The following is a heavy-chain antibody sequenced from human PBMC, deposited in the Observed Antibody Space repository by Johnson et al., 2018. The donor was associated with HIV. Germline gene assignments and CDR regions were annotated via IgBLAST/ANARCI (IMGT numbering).Heavy chain of an antibody. J-gene: IGHJ3*01. V-gene: IGHV3-NL1*01. CDR3: AKDLFTEREDDVFDF. CDR2: IYTDGRT. Sequence: QVQLVESGGGVVQPGRSLRLSCAASGFTFSSYAMHWVRQAPGKGLEWVSLIYTDGRTYSADSVKGRFSISRDNSKNTLYLQMNSLRAEDTAVYYCAKDLFTEREDDVFDFWGQGTMVTVSS. CDR1: GFTFSSYA. D-gene: IGHD1-26*01.